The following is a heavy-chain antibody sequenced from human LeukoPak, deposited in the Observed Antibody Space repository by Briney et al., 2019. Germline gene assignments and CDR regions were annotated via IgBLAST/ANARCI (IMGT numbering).Heavy chain of an antibody. V-gene: IGHV3-48*03. CDR2: ISSCGHPL. D-gene: IGHD2-2*01. CDR3: AREGLGYCSSTSCYGLVYAFDI. J-gene: IGHJ3*02. Sequence: PGGSLRLSCAASGFTFSSYEMNWVRQAPGKTLVGVSYISSCGHPLYYAGSVKGRFTIYRDNAKNSLYLQMNSLRAEDTAVYYCAREGLGYCSSTSCYGLVYAFDIWGQGTMVTVSS. CDR1: GFTFSSYE.